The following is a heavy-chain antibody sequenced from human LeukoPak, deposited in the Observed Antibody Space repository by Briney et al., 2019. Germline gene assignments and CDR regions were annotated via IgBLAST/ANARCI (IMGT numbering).Heavy chain of an antibody. D-gene: IGHD5-12*01. CDR1: GGTFSSYA. J-gene: IGHJ6*03. CDR3: ARDGDIAELDYYYYMDV. CDR2: IIPIFGTA. Sequence: SVKVSCKASGGTFSSYAISWVRQAPGQGLEWMGGIIPIFGTANYAQKFQGRVTITADKSTSTAYMELSSLRSEDTAVYYCARDGDIAELDYYYYMDVWGKGTTVTVSS. V-gene: IGHV1-69*06.